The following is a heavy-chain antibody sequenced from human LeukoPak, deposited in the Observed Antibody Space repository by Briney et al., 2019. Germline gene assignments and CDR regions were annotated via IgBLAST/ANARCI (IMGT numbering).Heavy chain of an antibody. CDR3: ARVDYYGHYYMDV. Sequence: GGSPRLSCAASGFTFSDYYMSWIRQAPGKGLEWVSYISSSGSTIYYADSVEGRFTISRDDAKNSLYLQMNSLRAEDTAVYYCARVDYYGHYYMDVWGKGTTVTISS. D-gene: IGHD3-10*01. CDR1: GFTFSDYY. J-gene: IGHJ6*03. CDR2: ISSSGSTI. V-gene: IGHV3-11*04.